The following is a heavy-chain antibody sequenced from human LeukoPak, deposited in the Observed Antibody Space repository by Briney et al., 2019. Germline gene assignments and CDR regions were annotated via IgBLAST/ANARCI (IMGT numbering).Heavy chain of an antibody. D-gene: IGHD2-2*01. V-gene: IGHV3-23*01. Sequence: GGTLRLSCAASGFTFSSYGMSWVRQAPGKGLEWVSAISGSGGSTYYADSVKGRFTISRDNSKNTLYLHMNNLRAEDTAVYYCAKEYSTSWYYFDYWGQGTLVTVSS. CDR1: GFTFSSYG. CDR2: ISGSGGST. J-gene: IGHJ4*02. CDR3: AKEYSTSWYYFDY.